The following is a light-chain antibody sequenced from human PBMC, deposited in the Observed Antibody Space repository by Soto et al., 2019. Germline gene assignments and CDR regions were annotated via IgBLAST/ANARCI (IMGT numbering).Light chain of an antibody. J-gene: IGLJ2*01. CDR2: QDS. Sequence: SYELTQPPSVSVSTGQTASITCSGDKLGDKYACWYQQKPGQSPVLVIYQDSKRPSVIPERFSGYNSGNTATLTISGTQAMDEADYYCQAWDSSTGVVFGGGTQLTVL. CDR1: KLGDKY. CDR3: QAWDSSTGVV. V-gene: IGLV3-1*01.